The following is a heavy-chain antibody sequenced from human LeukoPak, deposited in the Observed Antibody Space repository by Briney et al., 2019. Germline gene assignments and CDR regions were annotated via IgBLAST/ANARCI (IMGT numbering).Heavy chain of an antibody. CDR2: IYTSGST. J-gene: IGHJ4*02. D-gene: IGHD2-15*01. V-gene: IGHV4-61*02. Sequence: SQTLSLTCTVSGGSISSGSYYWSWIRQPAGKGLEWIGRIYTSGSTNYNPSLKSRVTISVDTSKSQFSLKLSSVTAADTAVYYCARESCSGGSCYLDYWGQGTLVTVSS. CDR1: GGSISSGSYY. CDR3: ARESCSGGSCYLDY.